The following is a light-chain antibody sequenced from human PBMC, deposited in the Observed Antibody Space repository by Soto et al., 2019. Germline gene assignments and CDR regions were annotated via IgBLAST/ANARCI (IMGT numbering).Light chain of an antibody. Sequence: QPVLTQSPSASASLGASVNFTCTLSSGHSSYGIAWHQQQPEKGPRYLMKVNSDGSHRKGDGIPDRFSGSSSGAERYLTISSLQSEDGADYYCQTWGTGIAVFGGGTKLTVL. J-gene: IGLJ2*01. V-gene: IGLV4-69*01. CDR3: QTWGTGIAV. CDR2: VNSDGSH. CDR1: SGHSSYG.